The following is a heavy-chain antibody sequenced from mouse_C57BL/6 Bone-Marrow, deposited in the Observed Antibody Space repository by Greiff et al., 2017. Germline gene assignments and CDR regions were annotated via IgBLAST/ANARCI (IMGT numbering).Heavy chain of an antibody. CDR3: ARWGLLHFDY. Sequence: EVKLMESGGGLVKPGGSLKLSCAASGFTFSDYGMHWVRQAPEKGLEWVAYISSGSSTIYYADTVKGRFTISRDNAKNTLFLQMTSLRSEDTAMYYCARWGLLHFDYWGQGTTLTVSS. V-gene: IGHV5-17*01. J-gene: IGHJ2*01. CDR1: GFTFSDYG. CDR2: ISSGSSTI. D-gene: IGHD2-3*01.